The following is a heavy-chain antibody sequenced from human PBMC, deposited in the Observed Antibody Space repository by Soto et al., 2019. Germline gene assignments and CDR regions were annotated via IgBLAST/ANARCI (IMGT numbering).Heavy chain of an antibody. D-gene: IGHD3-22*01. J-gene: IGHJ4*02. CDR3: ARVDYYDSSGYYGY. Sequence: QVQLVQSGAEVKQPGASVKVSCKSSGYTFTIYGISWLRQAPGQGLEWMGWISGYNGTTDYAQNLQDRVTLTTDASTSLVYMELRSLRSDDTAVYSCARVDYYDSSGYYGYWGQGTLITVSS. CDR1: GYTFTIYG. CDR2: ISGYNGTT. V-gene: IGHV1-18*04.